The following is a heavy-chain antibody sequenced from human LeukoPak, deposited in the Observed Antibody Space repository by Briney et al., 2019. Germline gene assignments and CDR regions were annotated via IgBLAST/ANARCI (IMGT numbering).Heavy chain of an antibody. CDR1: GGSITSRDNW. CDR3: ARSGAYCLDY. J-gene: IGHJ4*02. Sequence: SGTLSLTCAVSGGSITSRDNWWSWLRQPPGKGLEWTAEIYHTGSANYNPSLKSRVTISVDKSKNQFSLSLDSMTAADTAVYYCARSGAYCLDYWGQGTLVAVSS. CDR2: IYHTGSA. D-gene: IGHD1-26*01. V-gene: IGHV4-4*02.